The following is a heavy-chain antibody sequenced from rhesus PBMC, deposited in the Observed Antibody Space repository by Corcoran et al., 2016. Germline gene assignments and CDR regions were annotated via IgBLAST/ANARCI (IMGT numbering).Heavy chain of an antibody. Sequence: QVQLQESGPGLVKPSETLSLTCAVSGYSISSNYCSWIRQSPGKGLEWIGCIYGSSGSTYYNPSLKRRVTISRDTSKNQLSLRLSSVTAADTAVYSCATEGGYSGYSSRFDSWGQGVLVTVSS. V-gene: IGHV4-147*01. CDR2: IYGSSGST. CDR3: ATEGGYSGYSSRFDS. D-gene: IGHD5-30*01. CDR1: GYSISSNY. J-gene: IGHJ4*01.